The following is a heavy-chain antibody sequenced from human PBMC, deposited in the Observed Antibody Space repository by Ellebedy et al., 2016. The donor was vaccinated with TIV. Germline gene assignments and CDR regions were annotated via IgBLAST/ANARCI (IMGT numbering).Heavy chain of an antibody. CDR1: GFTFSDYY. Sequence: PGGSLRLSCVASGFTFSDYYMSWIRQAPGKGLEWVSTISTSSSYTKCADSVKGRFTVSRDDAKNSLYLHMNSLKAEDTAVYDCVRTGRPWFDYWGQGTLVTVSS. D-gene: IGHD2-8*02. CDR2: ISTSSSYT. J-gene: IGHJ4*02. CDR3: VRTGRPWFDY. V-gene: IGHV3-11*06.